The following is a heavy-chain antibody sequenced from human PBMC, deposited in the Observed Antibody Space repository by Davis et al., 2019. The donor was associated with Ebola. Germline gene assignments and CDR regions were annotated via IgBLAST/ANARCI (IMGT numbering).Heavy chain of an antibody. CDR1: GFSFSNYW. Sequence: GESLKISCAASGFSFSNYWIHWVRQAPGKGPVWVSRISPDGSATGYADSVKGRFTISRDNAKNTLYLQMNSLRAEDTAVDYCARDFDRVRTWGQGTLVTVSS. V-gene: IGHV3-74*01. J-gene: IGHJ4*02. CDR3: ARDFDRVRT. D-gene: IGHD3-22*01. CDR2: ISPDGSAT.